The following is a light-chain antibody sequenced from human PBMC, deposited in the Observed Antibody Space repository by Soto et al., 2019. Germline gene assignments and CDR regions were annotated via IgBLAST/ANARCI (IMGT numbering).Light chain of an antibody. CDR2: DVF. J-gene: IGKJ5*01. Sequence: LVLTQSPDTLSLSPGESATLSCRASQSVSARLAWYKHKPGQPPRLLISDVFNRASGVAERFSGSGSETDFTLIIRRLETEDSALYYCQHYQGGHPIAFGQGTRLEIK. V-gene: IGKV3-20*01. CDR1: QSVSAR. CDR3: QHYQGGHPIA.